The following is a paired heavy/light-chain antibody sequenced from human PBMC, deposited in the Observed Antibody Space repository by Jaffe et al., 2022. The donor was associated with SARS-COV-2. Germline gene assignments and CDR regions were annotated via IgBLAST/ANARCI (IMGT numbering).Heavy chain of an antibody. J-gene: IGHJ6*02. V-gene: IGHV5-10-1*03. CDR1: GYSFTSYW. Sequence: EVQLVQSGAEVKKPGESLRISCKGSGYSFTSYWITWVRQMPGKGLEWMGRIDPTDSYTNYNPSFQGHVAISVDKSIDTAYLQWTSLKASDTAMYYCARPSDGGYNRGGMDVWGQGTTVTVSS. CDR2: IDPTDSYT. CDR3: ARPSDGGYNRGGMDV. D-gene: IGHD4-17*01.
Light chain of an antibody. V-gene: IGKV1-5*03. Sequence: DIQMTQSPSTLSASVGDRVTITCRASQSISSWLAWYQQKPGKAPDLLIYKASSLESGVPSRFSGSGSGTEFTLTISSLQPDDFATYYCQQYNSYPFTFGQGTKLEIK. CDR2: KAS. CDR3: QQYNSYPFT. J-gene: IGKJ2*01. CDR1: QSISSW.